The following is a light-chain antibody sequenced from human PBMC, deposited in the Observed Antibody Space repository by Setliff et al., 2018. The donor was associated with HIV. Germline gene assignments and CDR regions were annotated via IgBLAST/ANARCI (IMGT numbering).Light chain of an antibody. Sequence: QSALAQPASVSGSPGQSITISCTGTSSDVGSYNLVSWYQQHPGKAPKLMIYDVTNRPSGVSNRFSGSKSGITASLTISGLRAEDEADYYCAAWDGSLNAFYVFGTGTKVTGL. CDR2: DVT. CDR1: SSDVGSYNL. V-gene: IGLV2-14*02. CDR3: AAWDGSLNAFYV. J-gene: IGLJ1*01.